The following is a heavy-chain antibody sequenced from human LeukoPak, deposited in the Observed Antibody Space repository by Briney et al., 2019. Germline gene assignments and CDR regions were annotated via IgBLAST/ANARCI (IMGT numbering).Heavy chain of an antibody. Sequence: PSETLSLTWSVSGGSISSYYRTWIRQPPGKGLEWIGYRYYSGSTTYNPSLKSRVTISVDTSKSQFSLKLISVTAADTGIYYCARVRGDFETDWGQGTLVTVSS. J-gene: IGHJ1*01. CDR2: RYYSGST. D-gene: IGHD3-16*01. CDR1: GGSISSYY. CDR3: ARVRGDFETD. V-gene: IGHV4-59*01.